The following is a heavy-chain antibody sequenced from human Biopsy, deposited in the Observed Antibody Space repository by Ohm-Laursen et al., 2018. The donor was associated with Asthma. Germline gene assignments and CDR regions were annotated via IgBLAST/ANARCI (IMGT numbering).Heavy chain of an antibody. D-gene: IGHD3-10*01. CDR1: GFTFRRYG. J-gene: IGHJ4*02. CDR2: ISSLSRYI. V-gene: IGHV3-21*01. Sequence: SLRLSCTATGFTFRRYGMSWVRQAPGKGLEWVASISSLSRYIYHATSLRGRFTISRDNAKRSLYLQMDSLRGDDTAVYYCSRDFTIGSGSPFHFWGRGTLVTVSS. CDR3: SRDFTIGSGSPFHF.